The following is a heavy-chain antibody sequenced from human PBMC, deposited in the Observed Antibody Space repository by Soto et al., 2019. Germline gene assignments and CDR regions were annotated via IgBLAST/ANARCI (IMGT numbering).Heavy chain of an antibody. CDR3: AKQGGKYGIRSFDP. CDR2: IYYSGNT. J-gene: IGHJ5*02. CDR1: GYPINNYY. D-gene: IGHD1-1*01. Sequence: SGTPSLTCTLSGYPINNYYWGWIRQHTGKGLEWIGYIYYSGNTKYNPSLKSRVTISVDTSKNQFSLRLTSVTAADTAVYYCAKQGGKYGIRSFDPWGQGTLVTVSS. V-gene: IGHV4-59*08.